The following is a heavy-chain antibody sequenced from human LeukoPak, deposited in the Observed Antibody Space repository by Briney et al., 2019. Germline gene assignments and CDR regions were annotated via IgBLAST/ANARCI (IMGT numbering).Heavy chain of an antibody. CDR2: ISPSGGST. CDR3: ARSDGYGLVDI. Sequence: ASVKVSCKAFGYTFTSNYMHWVRQAPGHGPEWMGVISPSGGSTTYAQKFQGRVTLTRDMSTSTDYLELSSLRSEDTAVYYCARSDGYGLVDIWGQGTMVTVSS. V-gene: IGHV1-46*01. J-gene: IGHJ3*02. D-gene: IGHD3-10*01. CDR1: GYTFTSNY.